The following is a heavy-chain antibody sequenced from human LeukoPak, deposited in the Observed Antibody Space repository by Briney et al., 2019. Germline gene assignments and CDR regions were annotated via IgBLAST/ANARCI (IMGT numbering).Heavy chain of an antibody. J-gene: IGHJ3*02. CDR2: ISGYNGNT. Sequence: GASVKVSCKASGYIFTSYGISWVRQAPGQGLEWMGWISGYNGNTKYAQNLQGRVTMTTDTSTSTAYMELRSLRSDDTAVYYCARCSGSYDGGDAFDIWGQGTMATVSS. CDR1: GYIFTSYG. D-gene: IGHD1-26*01. CDR3: ARCSGSYDGGDAFDI. V-gene: IGHV1-18*01.